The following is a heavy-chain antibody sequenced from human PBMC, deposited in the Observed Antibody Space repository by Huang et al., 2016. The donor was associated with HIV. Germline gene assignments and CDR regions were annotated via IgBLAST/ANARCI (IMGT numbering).Heavy chain of an antibody. V-gene: IGHV3-30*18. CDR3: AKGASGSWSFDP. CDR2: ISYDGSNK. D-gene: IGHD6-13*01. Sequence: QVQLVESGGGVVQPGRSLRLSCAASGSPFSSFGMHWVRQAPGKGLAWVAVISYDGSNKYYGDSVKGRFTISRYNSKNTLYLQMNSLRTEDTAVYYCAKGASGSWSFDPWGRGTLVTVSS. CDR1: GSPFSSFG. J-gene: IGHJ5*02.